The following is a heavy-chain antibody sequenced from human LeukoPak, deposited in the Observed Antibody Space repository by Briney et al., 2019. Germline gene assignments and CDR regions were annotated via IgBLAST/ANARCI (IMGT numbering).Heavy chain of an antibody. D-gene: IGHD3-9*01. CDR3: ARGADQNPDVLRYFDWLFFFDY. CDR1: GGSISSGDYY. V-gene: IGHV4-30-4*01. J-gene: IGHJ4*02. Sequence: SETLSLTCTVSGGSISSGDYYWSWIRQPPGKGLEWIGYIYHSGSTYYNPSLKSRVTISVDTSKNQFSLKLSSVTAADTAVYYCARGADQNPDVLRYFDWLFFFDYWGQGTLVTVSS. CDR2: IYHSGST.